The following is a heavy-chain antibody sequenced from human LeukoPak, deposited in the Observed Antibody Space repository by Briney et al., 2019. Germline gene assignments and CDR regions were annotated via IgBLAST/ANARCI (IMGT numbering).Heavy chain of an antibody. CDR2: ISRRGRK. D-gene: IGHD3-10*01. CDR3: ARGAYGSRNSNWFDP. V-gene: IGHV4-4*07. J-gene: IGHJ5*02. CDR1: GGSISSYY. Sequence: PSXTLSLTCTVSGGSISSYYWSWVRQPAGKGLEWVGRISRRGRKNYNPSLKSRVAISVDTSNNQFSLKLTSVTAADTAVYFCARGAYGSRNSNWFDPWGQGTLVTVSS.